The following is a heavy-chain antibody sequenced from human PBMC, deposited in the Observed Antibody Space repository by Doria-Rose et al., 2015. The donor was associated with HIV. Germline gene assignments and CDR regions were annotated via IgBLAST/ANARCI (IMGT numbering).Heavy chain of an antibody. CDR3: ARIKSSRWYHKYYFDF. D-gene: IGHD6-13*01. V-gene: IGHV2-26*01. CDR2: NFSDDER. J-gene: IGHJ4*02. Sequence: QVQLVQSGPVLVKPTETLTLTCTVSGVSLSSPGMGVSWIRQPPEKALEWLANNFSDDERSYKTSLQSRLTISRGTSKSQVVLTMTDMDPVDTATYYCARIKSSRWYHKYYFDFWGQGTLVIVSA. CDR1: GVSLSSPGMG.